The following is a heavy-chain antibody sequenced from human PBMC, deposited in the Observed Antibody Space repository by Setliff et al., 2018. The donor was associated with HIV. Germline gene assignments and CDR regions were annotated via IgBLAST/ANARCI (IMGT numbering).Heavy chain of an antibody. CDR2: INQGGSEK. V-gene: IGHV3-7*03. Sequence: GGSLRLSCAASGFTFGDYWMNWVRQAPGKGLEWVALINQGGSEKYHVDSVKGRFIISRDNSKNMLYLQMNSLRAEDTALYYCTKREAGAKPFDYWGRGTLVTVSS. J-gene: IGHJ4*02. D-gene: IGHD1-26*01. CDR3: TKREAGAKPFDY. CDR1: GFTFGDYW.